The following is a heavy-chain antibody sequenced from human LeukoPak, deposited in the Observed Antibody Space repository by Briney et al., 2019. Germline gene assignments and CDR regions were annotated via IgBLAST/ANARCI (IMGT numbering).Heavy chain of an antibody. D-gene: IGHD6-19*01. Sequence: SETLSLTCTVSGGSISSYYWSWIRQPPGKGLEWIGYIYYSGSTNYNPSLKSRVTISVDKSKNQFSLKLSSVTAADTAVYYCARLEIGSGWYYFDYWGQGTLVTVSS. V-gene: IGHV4-59*08. CDR1: GGSISSYY. CDR3: ARLEIGSGWYYFDY. J-gene: IGHJ4*02. CDR2: IYYSGST.